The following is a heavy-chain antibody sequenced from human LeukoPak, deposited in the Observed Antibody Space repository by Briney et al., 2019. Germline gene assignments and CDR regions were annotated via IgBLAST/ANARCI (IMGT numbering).Heavy chain of an antibody. CDR3: ARDQHTYDLWSGYYSYYYYMDV. V-gene: IGHV3-21*01. CDR1: GFTFSSYS. Sequence: PGGSLRLSCAASGFTFSSYSLNWVRQAPGKGLEWVSSISSSSSYIYYADSVKGRFTISRDNAKNSLYLQMNSLRAEDTAVYYCARDQHTYDLWSGYYSYYYYMDVWGKGTTVTVSS. D-gene: IGHD3-3*01. CDR2: ISSSSSYI. J-gene: IGHJ6*03.